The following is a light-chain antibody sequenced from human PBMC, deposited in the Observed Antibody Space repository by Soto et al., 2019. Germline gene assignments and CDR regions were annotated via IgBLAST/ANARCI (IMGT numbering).Light chain of an antibody. Sequence: EIQVTQSPSTLSASVGDRVAITCRASQSISNWLAWYQQKPGKAPNLLIYKASSLESGVPSRFSGSGSGTEFTLTISSLQPDDYATYYCQQYNSYPYTFGQGTKLEI. V-gene: IGKV1-5*03. CDR1: QSISNW. CDR3: QQYNSYPYT. CDR2: KAS. J-gene: IGKJ2*01.